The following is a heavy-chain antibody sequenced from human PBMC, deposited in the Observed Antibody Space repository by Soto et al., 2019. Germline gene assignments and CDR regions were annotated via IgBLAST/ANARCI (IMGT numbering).Heavy chain of an antibody. CDR3: VRDLDGSGSYYTDY. D-gene: IGHD3-10*01. CDR1: GYTFSIYG. Sequence: QVQLVQSRAEVKKPGASVKVSCKASGYTFSIYGINWVRQAPGQGLEWMGWIRPNNGNTKYAQNLQGRVTMTTDTSTSTAYMELKSLRSDDTAVYYCVRDLDGSGSYYTDYWGPGTLVTVSS. CDR2: IRPNNGNT. V-gene: IGHV1-18*01. J-gene: IGHJ4*02.